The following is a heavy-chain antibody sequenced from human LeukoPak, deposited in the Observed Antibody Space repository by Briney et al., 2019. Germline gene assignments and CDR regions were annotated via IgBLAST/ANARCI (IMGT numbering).Heavy chain of an antibody. CDR2: IYHSGST. V-gene: IGHV4-4*02. CDR3: AKDSKIVGATFRSYHYMDV. J-gene: IGHJ6*03. Sequence: SETLSLTCAVSGGSISSSNWWSWVRQPPGKGLEWIGEIYHSGSTNYNPSLKSRVTISVDKSKNQFSLKLSSVTAEDTAVYYCAKDSKIVGATFRSYHYMDVWGKGTAVTVSS. CDR1: GGSISSSNW. D-gene: IGHD1-26*01.